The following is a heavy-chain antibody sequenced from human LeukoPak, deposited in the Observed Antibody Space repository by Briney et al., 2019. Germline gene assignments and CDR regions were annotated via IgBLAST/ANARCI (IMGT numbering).Heavy chain of an antibody. CDR2: IYYSGSP. V-gene: IGHV4-39*02. Sequence: PSETLSLTCTVSGGSISSSSYYWGWIRQPPGKGLEWIGSIYYSGSPSYNPSLKSRVTISVDTSKNHFSLKLNSVTAADTGLYYCARNSSGWSFDYWGQGTLVTVSS. D-gene: IGHD6-19*01. CDR1: GGSISSSSYY. J-gene: IGHJ4*02. CDR3: ARNSSGWSFDY.